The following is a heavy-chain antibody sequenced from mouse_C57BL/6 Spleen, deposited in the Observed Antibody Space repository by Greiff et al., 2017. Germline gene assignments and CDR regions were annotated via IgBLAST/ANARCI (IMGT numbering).Heavy chain of an antibody. CDR2: IDPSDSYT. D-gene: IGHD2-5*01. CDR1: GYTFTSYW. V-gene: IGHV1-69*01. CDR3: ARMGSNLFDY. J-gene: IGHJ2*01. Sequence: QVQLQQSGAELVMPGASVKLSCKASGYTFTSYWMHWVKQRPGQGLEWIGEIDPSDSYTNYNQKFKGKSTLTVDKSSSTAYMQHSSLTSEDSAVYYCARMGSNLFDYWGQGTTLTVSS.